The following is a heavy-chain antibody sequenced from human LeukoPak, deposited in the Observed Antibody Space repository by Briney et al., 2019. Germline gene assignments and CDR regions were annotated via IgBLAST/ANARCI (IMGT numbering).Heavy chain of an antibody. CDR2: IRSSGGST. Sequence: PGGSLRLSCAASGFTFSSYAMSWVRQAPGKGLEWVSAIRSSGGSTYYAGSVKGRFTISRDNSKSTLYLEMNSLRADDTAVYYCAKDLKITIFGVVTNFDYWGQGTLVTVSS. CDR1: GFTFSSYA. J-gene: IGHJ4*02. CDR3: AKDLKITIFGVVTNFDY. V-gene: IGHV3-23*01. D-gene: IGHD3-3*01.